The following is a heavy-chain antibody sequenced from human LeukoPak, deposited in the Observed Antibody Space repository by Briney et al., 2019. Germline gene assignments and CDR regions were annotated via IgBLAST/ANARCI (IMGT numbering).Heavy chain of an antibody. D-gene: IGHD3-9*01. CDR3: ARDLGAYYDILTGYYPLPY. CDR2: IIPIFGTA. J-gene: IGHJ4*02. CDR1: GGTFSSYA. Sequence: GASVKVSCKASGGTFSSYAISWVRQAPGQGLEWMGGIIPIFGTANYAQKFQGRVTMTTDTSTSTAYMELRSLRSDDTAVYYCARDLGAYYDILTGYYPLPYWGQGTLVTVSS. V-gene: IGHV1-69*05.